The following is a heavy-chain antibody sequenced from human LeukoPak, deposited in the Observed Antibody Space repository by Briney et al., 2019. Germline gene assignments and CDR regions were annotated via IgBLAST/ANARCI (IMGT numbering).Heavy chain of an antibody. V-gene: IGHV3-30-3*01. CDR2: ISYDGSNK. CDR1: GFTFSSYA. J-gene: IGHJ4*02. Sequence: GGSLRLSCAASGFTFSSYAMHWVRQAPGKGLEWVAVISYDGSNKYYADSVKGRFTISRDNSKNTLYLQMNSLRAEDTAVYYCARDLLPYYYDSSGYDYEFLPGYWGQGTLVTVSS. D-gene: IGHD3-22*01. CDR3: ARDLLPYYYDSSGYDYEFLPGY.